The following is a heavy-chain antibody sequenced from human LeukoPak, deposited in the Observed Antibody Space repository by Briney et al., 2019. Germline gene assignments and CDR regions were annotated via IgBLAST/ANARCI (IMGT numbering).Heavy chain of an antibody. CDR1: GFTFSSYW. V-gene: IGHV3-74*03. J-gene: IGHJ1*01. Sequence: GSLRLSCAASGFTFSSYWMHWVRQAPGKGLVWVSGTNTDGSSTMYADSVKGRFTIARDNAKNTLYLQMNSPRAEDTAVYYCYGANAEHWGQGTLVTVSS. CDR3: YGANAEH. D-gene: IGHD4-23*01. CDR2: TNTDGSST.